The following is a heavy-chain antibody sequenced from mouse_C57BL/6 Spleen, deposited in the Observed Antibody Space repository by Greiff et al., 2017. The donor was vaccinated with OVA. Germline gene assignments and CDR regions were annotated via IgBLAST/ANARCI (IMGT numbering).Heavy chain of an antibody. J-gene: IGHJ4*01. D-gene: IGHD2-4*01. CDR1: GFTFSSYA. CDR2: ISDGGSYT. CDR3: ARGDYDDEGYAMDY. V-gene: IGHV5-4*01. Sequence: EVQLVESGGGLVKPGGSLKLSCAASGFTFSSYAMSWVRQTPEKRLEWVATISDGGSYTYYPDNVKGRFTISRDNAKNNRYLQMSHLKSEDTAMDYCARGDYDDEGYAMDYWGQGTSVTVSS.